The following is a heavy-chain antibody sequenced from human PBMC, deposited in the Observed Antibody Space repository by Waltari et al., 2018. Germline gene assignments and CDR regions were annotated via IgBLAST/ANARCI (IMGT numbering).Heavy chain of an antibody. J-gene: IGHJ4*02. V-gene: IGHV4-38-2*02. D-gene: IGHD3-3*01. Sequence: QVQLQESGPGLVKPSETLSLTCTVSGYSISSGYYWGWIRQPPGKGLEWIGSIYYSGSTYYDRAIKSRVTIAVDTTMNQYSLKRSSVTAADTAGYYCARADITIFGVVISYYLDYWGQGTLVTVSS. CDR1: GYSISSGYY. CDR3: ARADITIFGVVISYYLDY. CDR2: IYYSGST.